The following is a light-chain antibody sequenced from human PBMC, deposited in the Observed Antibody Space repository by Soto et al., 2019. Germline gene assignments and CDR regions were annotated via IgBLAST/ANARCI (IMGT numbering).Light chain of an antibody. V-gene: IGKV4-1*01. CDR2: CAS. J-gene: IGKJ3*01. CDR1: QTLFYTSSNKNY. Sequence: DIVMTQSPDSLALSLGERATIHCKSSQTLFYTSSNKNYLAWYQQRPGQPPKLRIYCASDRESGVPNRFSGSGSGTDCTLTSSGLQAEDVALDYCQQYLSTPFTFGPGTRLDI. CDR3: QQYLSTPFT.